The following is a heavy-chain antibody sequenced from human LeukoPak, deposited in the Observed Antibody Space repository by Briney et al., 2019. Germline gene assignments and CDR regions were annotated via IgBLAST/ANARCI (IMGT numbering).Heavy chain of an antibody. CDR2: VRATSSFI. D-gene: IGHD2-15*01. CDR1: GFTFSSYS. Sequence: KPGGSLRLSCAASGFTFSSYSINCVRHAPGKGLEWVSYVRATSSFIYYAHSVKGRFTISRDNAKSSLYLQMNSLRAEDTAVYYCAKEDIVVVVAAPQYGMDVWGQGTTVTVSS. J-gene: IGHJ6*02. CDR3: AKEDIVVVVAAPQYGMDV. V-gene: IGHV3-21*01.